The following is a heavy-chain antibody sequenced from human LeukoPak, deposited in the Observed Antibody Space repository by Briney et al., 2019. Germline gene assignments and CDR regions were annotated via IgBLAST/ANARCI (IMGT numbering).Heavy chain of an antibody. CDR2: IYPGDSDT. J-gene: IGHJ4*02. Sequence: GESLKISCKGSGYSFTSYWIGWVRPMPGKGLEWMGIIYPGDSDTRYSPSFQGQVTISADKSISTAYLQWSSLKASDTAMYYCARGDTTVTAGIAYFDYWGQGTLVTVSS. D-gene: IGHD4-17*01. CDR1: GYSFTSYW. V-gene: IGHV5-51*01. CDR3: ARGDTTVTAGIAYFDY.